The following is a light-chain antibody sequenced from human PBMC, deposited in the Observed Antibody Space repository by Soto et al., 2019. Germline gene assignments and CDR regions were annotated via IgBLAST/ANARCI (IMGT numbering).Light chain of an antibody. J-gene: IGKJ4*01. CDR1: QGIRNH. CDR3: QSYNGAPLT. V-gene: IGKV1-27*01. Sequence: DIQMTQSPSSLSASVGDRVTITCRASQGIRNHLAWYQQKPGKVPKLLIFAASTLQSGVPSRFSGSGSGTDFTLTISSLQPEDVATYYCQSYNGAPLTFGGGTKVEI. CDR2: AAS.